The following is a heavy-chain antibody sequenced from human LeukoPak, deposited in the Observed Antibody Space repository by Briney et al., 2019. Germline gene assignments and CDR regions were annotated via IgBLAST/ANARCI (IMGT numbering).Heavy chain of an antibody. CDR1: GGSISSYY. J-gene: IGHJ3*02. V-gene: IGHV4-59*01. D-gene: IGHD6-13*01. CDR2: IYYSGST. CDR3: ARYSSSWYGNAFDI. Sequence: SETLSLTCTVSGGSISSYYWSWIRQPPGKGLEWIGYIYYSGSTNYNPSLKSRVTISVDTSKNQFSLKLSSVTAADTAVYYCARYSSSWYGNAFDIWGQGTVVTVSS.